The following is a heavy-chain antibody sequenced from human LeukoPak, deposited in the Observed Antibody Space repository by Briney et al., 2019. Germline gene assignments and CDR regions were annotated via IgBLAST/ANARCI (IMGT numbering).Heavy chain of an antibody. D-gene: IGHD2-15*01. J-gene: IGHJ4*02. CDR3: ARGGTYCSGGSCSLVFDY. CDR1: GGSISSYY. V-gene: IGHV4-59*01. CDR2: IYYSGST. Sequence: PSETLSLTCTVSGGSISSYYWSWIRQPPGKGLEWIGYIYYSGSTNYNPSLKSRVTVSVDTAKNKFSLKMSSVTAADTAVYYCARGGTYCSGGSCSLVFDYWGQGTLVTVSS.